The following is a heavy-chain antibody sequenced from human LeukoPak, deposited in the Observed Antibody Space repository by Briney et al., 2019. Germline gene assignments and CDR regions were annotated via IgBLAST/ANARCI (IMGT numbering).Heavy chain of an antibody. Sequence: SETLSLTCTVSGGSISSSSYYWGWIRQPPGKGLEWIGSIYYSGSTYYNPSLKSRVTISVDTSKNQFSLKLSSVTAADTAVYYCARRRFVRGPDVVNPFDYWGQGTLVTVSS. D-gene: IGHD2-8*01. J-gene: IGHJ4*02. CDR1: GGSISSSSYY. V-gene: IGHV4-39*01. CDR2: IYYSGST. CDR3: ARRRFVRGPDVVNPFDY.